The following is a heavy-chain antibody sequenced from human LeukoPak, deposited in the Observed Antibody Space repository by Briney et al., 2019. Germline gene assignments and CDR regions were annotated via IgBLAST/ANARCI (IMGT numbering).Heavy chain of an antibody. CDR2: ISGSGGRS. CDR1: GFTFSSYA. V-gene: IGHV3-23*01. Sequence: GGSLRLSCAASGFTFSSYAMNWVRQAPGKGLEWVSAISGSGGRSYYANSVKGRITISRDHSKNTLYLQMNSLRAEDTAVYYCARVSSWWWFDPWGQGTLVTVSS. J-gene: IGHJ5*02. D-gene: IGHD2-8*02. CDR3: ARVSSWWWFDP.